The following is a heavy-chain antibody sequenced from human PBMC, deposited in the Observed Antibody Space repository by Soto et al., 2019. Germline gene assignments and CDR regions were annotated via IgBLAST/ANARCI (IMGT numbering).Heavy chain of an antibody. CDR1: GGSISSSSYY. CDR2: IYYSGST. J-gene: IGHJ1*01. CDR3: ARHGYCSGGSCSRRYFQH. Sequence: SETLSLTCTVSGGSISSSSYYWGWIRQPPGKGLEWIGSIYYSGSTYYNPSLKSRVTISVDTSKNQFSLKLSSVTAADTAVYYCARHGYCSGGSCSRRYFQHWGQGTLVTVSS. D-gene: IGHD2-15*01. V-gene: IGHV4-39*01.